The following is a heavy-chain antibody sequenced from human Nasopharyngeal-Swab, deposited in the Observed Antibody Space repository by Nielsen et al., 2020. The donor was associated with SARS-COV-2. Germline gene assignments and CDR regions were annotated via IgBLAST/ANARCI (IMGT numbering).Heavy chain of an antibody. CDR2: ITFDGSDE. Sequence: GESLKISCAASGFTFHNSWMNWVRQAPGKGLEWVAVITFDGSDEDYADSVRGRFTISRDNSKNTLYLQVNSLRDEDTSVYYCARGGLAAASLPFDYWGQGSLVIVSS. CDR1: GFTFHNSW. V-gene: IGHV3-30*01. J-gene: IGHJ4*02. D-gene: IGHD6-13*01. CDR3: ARGGLAAASLPFDY.